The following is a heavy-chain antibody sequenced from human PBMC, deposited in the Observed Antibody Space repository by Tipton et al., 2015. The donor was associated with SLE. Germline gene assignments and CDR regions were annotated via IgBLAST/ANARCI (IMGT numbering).Heavy chain of an antibody. CDR3: ARDLRGSSWHGFDC. Sequence: TLSLTCTVSGYSISSGYYWGWIRQPPGKGLEWIGSIYHSGTTYYNTSLKSRVTISEDTSKNQFSLKLSSVTAADTALYYCARDLRGSSWHGFDCWGQGTLVTVPS. D-gene: IGHD6-13*01. CDR2: IYHSGTT. V-gene: IGHV4-38-2*02. J-gene: IGHJ4*02. CDR1: GYSISSGYY.